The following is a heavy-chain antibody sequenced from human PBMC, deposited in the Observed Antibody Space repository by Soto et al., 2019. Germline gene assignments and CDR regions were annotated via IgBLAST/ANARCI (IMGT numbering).Heavy chain of an antibody. CDR3: ARDYRAD. Sequence: RRLSCAASGLTFCSFWMSWVRQAPGKGPEWVASINQDGNNKQYVDSVKGRFTISRDNAENSLYLQMNSLRAEDTAVYYCARDYRADWGPGTLVTVSS. CDR2: INQDGNNK. V-gene: IGHV3-7*01. D-gene: IGHD1-26*01. CDR1: GLTFCSFW. J-gene: IGHJ4*02.